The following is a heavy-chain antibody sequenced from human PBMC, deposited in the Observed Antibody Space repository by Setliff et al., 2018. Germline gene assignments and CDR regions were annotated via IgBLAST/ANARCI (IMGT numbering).Heavy chain of an antibody. CDR1: GFTFSNYA. V-gene: IGHV3-23*01. CDR3: VKDRYCSDASCSPDYFDY. CDR2: ITGGGGST. Sequence: GGSLRLSCAASGFTFSNYAMSWVRRAPGKGLAWVSGITGGGGSTYYADPVKGRFTISRDNSKNTLYLQMNSLRAEDTAVYYCVKDRYCSDASCSPDYFDYWGQGTLVTVS. J-gene: IGHJ4*02. D-gene: IGHD2-15*01.